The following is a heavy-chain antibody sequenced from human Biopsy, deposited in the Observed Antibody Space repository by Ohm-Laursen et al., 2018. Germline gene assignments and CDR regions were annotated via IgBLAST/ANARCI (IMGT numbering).Heavy chain of an antibody. CDR3: ARLGSGDYFPTFFDF. D-gene: IGHD5-12*01. V-gene: IGHV4-31*11. CDR1: GGSISSDY. CDR2: IFYSANT. J-gene: IGHJ4*02. Sequence: SQTLSLTCAVSGGSISSDYWSWIRQTPGKGLEWTGNIFYSANTYYNPSLKSRVTISVDTSKNQFSLKLSSVTAADTAVYYCARLGSGDYFPTFFDFWGQGALVTVSS.